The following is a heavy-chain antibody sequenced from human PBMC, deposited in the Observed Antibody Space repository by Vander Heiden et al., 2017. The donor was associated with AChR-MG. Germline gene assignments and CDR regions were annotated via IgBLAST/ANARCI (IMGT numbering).Heavy chain of an antibody. V-gene: IGHV1-69*01. D-gene: IGHD1-1*01. CDR3: ARERYNWNEADAFDI. Sequence: QVQLVQSGAEVKKPGSSVKVSCKASGSTFSSYAISRVRQAPGQGLEWMGGIIPIFGTANYAQKFQGRVTITADESTSTAYMELSSLRSEDTAVYYCARERYNWNEADAFDIWCQGTMVTVSS. CDR2: IIPIFGTA. CDR1: GSTFSSYA. J-gene: IGHJ3*02.